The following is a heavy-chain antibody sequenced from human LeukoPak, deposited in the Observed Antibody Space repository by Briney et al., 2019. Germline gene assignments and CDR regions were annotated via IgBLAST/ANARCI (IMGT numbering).Heavy chain of an antibody. D-gene: IGHD5-18*01. CDR2: IYTSGST. CDR1: GGSLSSYY. J-gene: IGHJ4*02. CDR3: ARDIGSSYGSDY. V-gene: IGHV4-4*07. Sequence: SETLSLTCTVSGGSLSSYYCSGIRQPAGKGLEWIGRIYTSGSTNYNPSLKSRVTMSVDQSQNQFSLKLSYETAADPVAYSCARDIGSSYGSDYWGQGTLVTVSS.